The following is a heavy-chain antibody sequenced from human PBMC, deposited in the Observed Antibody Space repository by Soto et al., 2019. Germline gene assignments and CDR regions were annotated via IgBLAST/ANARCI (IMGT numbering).Heavy chain of an antibody. CDR1: GFTFSSYG. V-gene: IGHV3-30*18. CDR2: ISYDGSNK. D-gene: IGHD5-18*01. Sequence: QVQLVESGGVVVQPGRSLRLSCAASGFTFSSYGMHWVRQAPGKGLEWVAVISYDGSNKYYADSVKGRFTISRDNSKNTLYLQMNSLRAEDTAVYYCAKVAKRYSYGSEPFDYWGQGTLVTVSS. J-gene: IGHJ4*02. CDR3: AKVAKRYSYGSEPFDY.